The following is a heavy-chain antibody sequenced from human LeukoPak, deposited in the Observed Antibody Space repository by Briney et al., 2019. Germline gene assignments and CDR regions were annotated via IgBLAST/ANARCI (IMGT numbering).Heavy chain of an antibody. J-gene: IGHJ4*02. D-gene: IGHD2-15*01. CDR2: ISSSSSYI. CDR3: ARGYCSGGSCYDY. V-gene: IGHV3-21*01. CDR1: GYTISSYS. Sequence: GGSLRLSCAASGYTISSYSMNWVRQAPGKGLEWVSSISSSSSYIYYADSVKARFTISRDNAKNSLYLRMNSLRAEDTAVYYCARGYCSGGSCYDYWGQGTLVTVSS.